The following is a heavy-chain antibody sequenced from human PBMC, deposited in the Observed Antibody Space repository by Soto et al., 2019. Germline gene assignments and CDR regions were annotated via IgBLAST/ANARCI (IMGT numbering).Heavy chain of an antibody. V-gene: IGHV1-46*01. Sequence: QVQLVQSGTEVKKPGASVKVSCKASGYSFTTYNLHWVRQAPGQGLEWLGIINPNVGSTTYAQNSQDXAXMTRDTSTTTVYMDLSSLRSEDTAVYYCARARDMDVWGQGTTVTVSS. J-gene: IGHJ6*02. CDR2: INPNVGST. CDR1: GYSFTTYN. CDR3: ARARDMDV.